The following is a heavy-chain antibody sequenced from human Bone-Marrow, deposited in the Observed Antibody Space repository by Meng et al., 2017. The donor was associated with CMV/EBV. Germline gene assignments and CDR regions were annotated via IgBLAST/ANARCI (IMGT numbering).Heavy chain of an antibody. CDR2: INPSGGST. Sequence: ASVKVSCKASGYTFTSYDMHWVRQAPGQGLEWMGIINPSGGSTSYAQKFQGRVTMTRDTSTSTVYMELSSLRSEDTAVYYCARGGMYYYGSGSGDGMDVWGQGTTVTVSS. CDR3: ARGGMYYYGSGSGDGMDV. J-gene: IGHJ6*02. V-gene: IGHV1-46*01. D-gene: IGHD3-10*01. CDR1: GYTFTSYD.